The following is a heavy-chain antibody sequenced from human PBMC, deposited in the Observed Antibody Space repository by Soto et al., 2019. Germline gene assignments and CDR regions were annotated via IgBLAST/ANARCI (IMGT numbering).Heavy chain of an antibody. Sequence: GESLKISCAASGFTFSSYAMSWVRQAPGKGLEWVSAISGSGGSTYYADSVKGRFTISRDNSKNTLYLQMNSLRAEDTAVYYCATTFSLVATGPVDYWGQGTLVTVSS. D-gene: IGHD5-12*01. CDR2: ISGSGGST. V-gene: IGHV3-23*01. CDR3: ATTFSLVATGPVDY. J-gene: IGHJ4*02. CDR1: GFTFSSYA.